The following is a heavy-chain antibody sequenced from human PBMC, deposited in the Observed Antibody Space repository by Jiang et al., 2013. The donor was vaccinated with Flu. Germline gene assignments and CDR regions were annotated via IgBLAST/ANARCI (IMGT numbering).Heavy chain of an antibody. CDR2: IIPIFGIA. CDR1: GTFSSYA. V-gene: IGHV1-69*01. D-gene: IGHD3-22*01. CDR3: SRLYREEDYYATSGYPF. J-gene: IGHJ1*01. Sequence: GTFSSYAISWVRQAPGQGLEWMGGIIPIFGIANYAQKFQGRVTITADESTSTAYMELSSLRSDDTAVYYCSRLYREEDYYATSGYPFWGQGTLVTVSS.